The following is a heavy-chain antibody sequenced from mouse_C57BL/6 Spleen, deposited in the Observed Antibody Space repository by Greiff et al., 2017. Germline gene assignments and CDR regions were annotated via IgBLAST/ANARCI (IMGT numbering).Heavy chain of an antibody. D-gene: IGHD4-1*01. CDR1: GFTFSDYG. V-gene: IGHV5-17*01. J-gene: IGHJ2*01. Sequence: EVQVVESGGGLVKPGGSLKLSCAASGFTFSDYGMHWVRQAPEKGLEWVAYISSGSSTIYYADTVTGRFTISRDNAKNTLFLQMTSLRSEDTAMYYCARYWDYFDYWGQGTTLTVSS. CDR3: ARYWDYFDY. CDR2: ISSGSSTI.